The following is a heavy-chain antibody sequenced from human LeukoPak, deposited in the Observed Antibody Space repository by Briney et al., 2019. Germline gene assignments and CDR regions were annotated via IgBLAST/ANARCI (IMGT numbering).Heavy chain of an antibody. CDR1: GFTFSSSA. J-gene: IGHJ4*02. V-gene: IGHV3-23*01. CDR2: ISGRDGST. Sequence: GGSLRLSCAASGFTFSSSAMSWVRQAPGKGLEWVSGISGRDGSTYYADSVKGRFTISRDNSKNTLFLQMNSLRAEDTAVYYCAKAGSIRFDYWGQGTLVTVPS. D-gene: IGHD1-26*01. CDR3: AKAGSIRFDY.